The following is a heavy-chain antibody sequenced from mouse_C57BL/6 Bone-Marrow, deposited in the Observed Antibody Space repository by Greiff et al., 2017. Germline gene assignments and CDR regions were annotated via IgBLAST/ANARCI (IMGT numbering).Heavy chain of an antibody. V-gene: IGHV5-4*01. J-gene: IGHJ2*01. CDR3: ARGSSGYGFDY. D-gene: IGHD3-2*02. CDR2: ISDGGSYT. CDR1: GFTFSSYA. Sequence: EVQVVESGGGLVKPGGSLKLSCAASGFTFSSYAMSWVRQTPEKRLEWVATISDGGSYTYYPDNVKGRFTISRDNAKNNLYLQLSHLKSEDTAMYYCARGSSGYGFDYWGQGTTLTVSS.